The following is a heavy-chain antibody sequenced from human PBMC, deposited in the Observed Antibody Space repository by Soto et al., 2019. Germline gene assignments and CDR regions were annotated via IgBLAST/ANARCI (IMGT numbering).Heavy chain of an antibody. Sequence: GESLKISCKGSGYSFTSYWIGWVRQMPGKGLEWMGIIYPGDSDTRYSPSFQGQVTISADKSISTAYLQWSSLKASDTAMYYCARNRHDYYDSSGLMMNYYFDDWGQGTLVTVSS. D-gene: IGHD3-22*01. V-gene: IGHV5-51*01. CDR2: IYPGDSDT. J-gene: IGHJ4*02. CDR1: GYSFTSYW. CDR3: ARNRHDYYDSSGLMMNYYFDD.